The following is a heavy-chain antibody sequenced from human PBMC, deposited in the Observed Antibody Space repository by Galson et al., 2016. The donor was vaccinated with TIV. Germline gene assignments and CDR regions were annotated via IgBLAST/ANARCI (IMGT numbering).Heavy chain of an antibody. V-gene: IGHV3-53*04. CDR3: ARVLTGTTVYFQH. CDR2: IYSGGST. D-gene: IGHD1-1*01. J-gene: IGHJ1*01. Sequence: SLRLSCAASGFTVSSNYMNWVRQAPGKGLEWVSVIYSGGSTYYADSVKGRFTISRHSSRNTPYLQMNSLRVDDTAVYYCARVLTGTTVYFQHWGQGTLVTVSS. CDR1: GFTVSSNY.